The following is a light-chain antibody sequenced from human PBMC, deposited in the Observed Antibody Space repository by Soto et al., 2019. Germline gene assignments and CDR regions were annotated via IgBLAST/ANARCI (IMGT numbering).Light chain of an antibody. CDR2: DVS. CDR1: SSDVGGYNY. J-gene: IGLJ1*01. CDR3: CSYTTSNTRQIV. V-gene: IGLV2-14*03. Sequence: QSALTQPASVSGSPGQSITISCTGTSSDVGGYNYVSWYQQHPGKAPKFMIYDVSSRPSGVSNRFSGSKSGNTASLTISGLQAEDDADYYCCSYTTSNTRQIVFGTGTKLTVL.